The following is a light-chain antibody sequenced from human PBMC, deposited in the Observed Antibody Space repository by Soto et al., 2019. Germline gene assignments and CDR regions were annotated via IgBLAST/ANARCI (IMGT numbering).Light chain of an antibody. CDR2: GAS. CDR1: QSDSSN. Sequence: EIVMTQSPATLSVSPGERATLSCRASQSDSSNLAWYQQKPGQPPRLLIYGASTRVTGIPARFSGSVSGPVFPLTLSTLQPEDIAVDFRQQYNTWWTFVKGTMVEI. CDR3: QQYNTWWT. J-gene: IGKJ1*01. V-gene: IGKV3-15*01.